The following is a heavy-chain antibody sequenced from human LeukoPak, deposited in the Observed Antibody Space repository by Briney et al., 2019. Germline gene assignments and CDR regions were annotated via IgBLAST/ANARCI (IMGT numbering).Heavy chain of an antibody. CDR2: MNPNSGNT. Sequence: ASVKVSCKTSGYTFPSYDINWVRQATGQGLEWMGWMNPNSGNTGYTQKFQGRVTITRNTSITTAYMELSSLRSENTAVYYCARGPKWTGSYYYFDYWGQGTLVTVSS. J-gene: IGHJ4*02. CDR1: GYTFPSYD. CDR3: ARGPKWTGSYYYFDY. V-gene: IGHV1-8*01. D-gene: IGHD1-26*01.